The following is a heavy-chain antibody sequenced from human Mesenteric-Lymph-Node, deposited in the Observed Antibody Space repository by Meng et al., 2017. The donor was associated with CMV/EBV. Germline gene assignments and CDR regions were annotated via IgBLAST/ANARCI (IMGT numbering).Heavy chain of an antibody. CDR3: ARDTLSAYYYYGMDV. J-gene: IGHJ6*02. CDR1: GFTFSSYW. D-gene: IGHD3-16*01. CDR2: IKQDGSEK. V-gene: IGHV3-7*01. Sequence: GGSLRLSCAASGFTFSSYWMSWVRQAPGKGLEWVANIKQDGSEKYYVDSVKGRFTISRDNAKNSLYLQMNSLRAEDTAVYYCARDTLSAYYYYGMDVWGQGTLVTVSS.